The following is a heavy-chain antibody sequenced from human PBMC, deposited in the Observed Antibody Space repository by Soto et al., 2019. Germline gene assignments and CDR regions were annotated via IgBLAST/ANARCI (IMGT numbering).Heavy chain of an antibody. D-gene: IGHD4-4*01. V-gene: IGHV3-21*01. CDR3: ARYDYSNLDY. J-gene: IGHJ4*02. CDR2: ISSSSSYI. Sequence: EVQLVESGGGLVKPGGSLRLSCAASGFIFSSYSMNWVRQAPGKGLEWVSSISSSSSYIYYADSVKGRFPISRDNAKNSLYLQMNSLRAEDTAVYYCARYDYSNLDYWGQGTLVTVSS. CDR1: GFIFSSYS.